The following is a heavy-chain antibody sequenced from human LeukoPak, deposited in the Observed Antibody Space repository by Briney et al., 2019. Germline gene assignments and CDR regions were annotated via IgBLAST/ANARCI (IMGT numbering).Heavy chain of an antibody. D-gene: IGHD2-2*01. J-gene: IGHJ4*02. CDR1: GGSINNYW. Sequence: PSETLSLTCTVSGGSINNYWWGWIRQPPGKGLEWIGSIYYSGSTYYTTSLKSRVTISIDTSNNQFSLKLTSVTAADTAVYYCARYHSTWGLNYWGQGTLVTVSS. CDR3: ARYHSTWGLNY. V-gene: IGHV4-39*01. CDR2: IYYSGST.